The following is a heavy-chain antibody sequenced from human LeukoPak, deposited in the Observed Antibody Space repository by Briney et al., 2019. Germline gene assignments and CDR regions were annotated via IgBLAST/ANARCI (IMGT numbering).Heavy chain of an antibody. CDR1: GDSVSSNSAA. J-gene: IGHJ2*01. CDR2: TYYRSKWYN. D-gene: IGHD3-10*01. CDR3: GGMTGMDRGGYFDL. Sequence: SQTVSLTCAISGDSVSSNSAAWNWIRQSPSRGLEWLGRTYYRSKWYNDYAVSVKSRITINPDTSKNQFSLRLSSVTAADMAVHYCGGMTGMDRGGYFDLWGRGTLVTVSS. V-gene: IGHV6-1*01.